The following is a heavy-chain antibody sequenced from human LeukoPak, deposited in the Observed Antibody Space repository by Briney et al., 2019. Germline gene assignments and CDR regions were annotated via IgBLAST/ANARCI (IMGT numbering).Heavy chain of an antibody. Sequence: SHTLSLMHGVSIHLNRLLNSLGSTGHPPRNGLDWIDQLYHSWNTYYNPSLKSRVTISVDRSKNQFSLKLSSVGGADTAVYYCASGPSVAGRLYDYMDVWGKGTTVTVSS. CDR1: IHLNRLLNS. D-gene: IGHD6-19*01. CDR2: LYHSWNT. V-gene: IGHV4-28*01. J-gene: IGHJ6*03. CDR3: ASGPSVAGRLYDYMDV.